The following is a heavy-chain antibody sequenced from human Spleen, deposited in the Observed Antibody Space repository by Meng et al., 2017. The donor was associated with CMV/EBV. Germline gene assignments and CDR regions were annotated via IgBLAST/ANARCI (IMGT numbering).Heavy chain of an antibody. CDR2: IIPILGIE. Sequence: SVKVSCKASGGTFSSYAISWVRQAPGQGLEWMGGIIPILGIENYAQKCQGRVTITADKSTSTAYMELSSLRSEDTAVYYCARAPVDSSGYSYYYYYGMDVWGQGTTVTVSS. CDR1: GGTFSSYA. V-gene: IGHV1-69*10. J-gene: IGHJ6*02. D-gene: IGHD3-22*01. CDR3: ARAPVDSSGYSYYYYYGMDV.